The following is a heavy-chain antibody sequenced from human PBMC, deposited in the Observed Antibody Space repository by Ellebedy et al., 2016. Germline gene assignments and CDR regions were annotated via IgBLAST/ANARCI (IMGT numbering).Heavy chain of an antibody. J-gene: IGHJ4*02. CDR1: GFTFSSYA. Sequence: GGSLRLSXAASGFTFSSYAMSWVRQAPGKGLEWVSAISGSGGSTYYADSVKGRFTISRDNSKNTLYLQMNSLRAEDTAVYYCAKDPVVSYYFDYWGQGTLVTVSS. D-gene: IGHD3-16*01. V-gene: IGHV3-23*01. CDR3: AKDPVVSYYFDY. CDR2: ISGSGGST.